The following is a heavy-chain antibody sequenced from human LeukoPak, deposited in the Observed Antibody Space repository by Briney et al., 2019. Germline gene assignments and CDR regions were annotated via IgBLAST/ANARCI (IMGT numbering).Heavy chain of an antibody. J-gene: IGHJ4*02. CDR1: GYTFTSYA. CDR3: ARDADSGYDYLDY. CDR2: INPNSGGT. D-gene: IGHD5-12*01. V-gene: IGHV1-2*02. Sequence: ASVKVSCKASGYTFTSYAMNWVRQAPGQGLEWMGWINPNSGGTNYAQKFQGRVTMTRDTSISTAYMELSRLRSDDTAVYYCARDADSGYDYLDYWGQGTLVTVSS.